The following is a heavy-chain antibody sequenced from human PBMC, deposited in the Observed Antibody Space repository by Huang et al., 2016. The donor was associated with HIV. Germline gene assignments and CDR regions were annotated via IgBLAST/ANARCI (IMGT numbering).Heavy chain of an antibody. CDR2: INHSGVT. Sequence: QVHLQQWGAGLLKPSETLSLTCAVYGGSFSDYYWAWIRQSPGKGLEWIGEINHSGVTNYNPSLKGRCPISIDTSKNQFSLKLNSVTAADTAVYYCARVVVGATTTGLFDSWGQGTLVIVSS. D-gene: IGHD1-26*01. CDR3: ARVVVGATTTGLFDS. CDR1: GGSFSDYY. V-gene: IGHV4-34*01. J-gene: IGHJ4*02.